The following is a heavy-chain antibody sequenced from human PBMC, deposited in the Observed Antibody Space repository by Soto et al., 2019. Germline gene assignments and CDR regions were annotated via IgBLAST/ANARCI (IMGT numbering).Heavy chain of an antibody. Sequence: ASETLSLTCAVYGGSFSGYYWSWIRQPPGKGLEWIGEINHSGSTNYNPSLKSRVTISVDTSKNQFSLKLSSVTAADTAVYYCARERYYYDSSGHQNAFDIWGQGTMVTVSS. CDR2: INHSGST. CDR1: GGSFSGYY. CDR3: ARERYYYDSSGHQNAFDI. D-gene: IGHD3-22*01. V-gene: IGHV4-34*01. J-gene: IGHJ3*02.